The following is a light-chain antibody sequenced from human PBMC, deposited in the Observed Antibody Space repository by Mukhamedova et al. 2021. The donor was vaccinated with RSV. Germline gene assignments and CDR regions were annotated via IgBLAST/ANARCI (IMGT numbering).Light chain of an antibody. Sequence: SDGYHYLQWYVQKPGQSPQLLIYLGSHRASGVPDRFSGSGSGTDFTLKISKVESEDVGVYYCMQALQTHYTFGQGTTLVI. CDR3: MQALQTHYT. CDR1: SDGYHY. J-gene: IGKJ2*01. CDR2: LGS. V-gene: IGKV2-28*01.